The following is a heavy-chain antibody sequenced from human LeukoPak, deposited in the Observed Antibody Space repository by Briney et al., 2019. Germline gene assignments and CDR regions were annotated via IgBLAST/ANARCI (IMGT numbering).Heavy chain of an antibody. D-gene: IGHD3-10*01. CDR2: IYTSGST. CDR1: GGSISSYY. CDR3: ARGGSGSFAPDYYYYYMDV. V-gene: IGHV4-4*07. J-gene: IGHJ6*03. Sequence: PSETLSLTCIVSGGSISSYYWSWIRQPAGKGLEWIGRIYTSGSTNYNPSLKSRVTMSVDTSKNQFSLKLSSVTAADTAVYYCARGGSGSFAPDYYYYYMDVWGKGTTVTISS.